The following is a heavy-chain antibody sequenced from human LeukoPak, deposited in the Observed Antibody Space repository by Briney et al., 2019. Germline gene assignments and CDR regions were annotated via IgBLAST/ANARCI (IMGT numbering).Heavy chain of an antibody. D-gene: IGHD6-13*01. CDR1: GSTFSSYA. CDR2: ISYDGSNK. V-gene: IGHV3-30-3*01. J-gene: IGHJ3*02. Sequence: GGSLRLSCAASGSTFSSYAMHWVSQAPGKGLEWVAVISYDGSNKYYADSVKGRSTISRDNSKNTLYLQMNSLRAEDTAVYYCASWWGIAAAGTDAFDIWGQGTMVTVSS. CDR3: ASWWGIAAAGTDAFDI.